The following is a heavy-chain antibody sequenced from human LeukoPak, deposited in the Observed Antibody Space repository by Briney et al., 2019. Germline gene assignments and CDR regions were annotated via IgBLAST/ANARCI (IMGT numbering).Heavy chain of an antibody. J-gene: IGHJ4*02. CDR2: IKQDGSEE. Sequence: GGSLRLSCVGSGFTFTTYWMSWVRQAPGKGLEWVANIKQDGSEEYYVDSVKGRFTISRDNSKNTLYLQMNSLRAEDTAVYYCAKASYYYDSSGYWDFDYWGQGTLVTVSS. CDR3: AKASYYYDSSGYWDFDY. D-gene: IGHD3-22*01. V-gene: IGHV3-7*01. CDR1: GFTFTTYW.